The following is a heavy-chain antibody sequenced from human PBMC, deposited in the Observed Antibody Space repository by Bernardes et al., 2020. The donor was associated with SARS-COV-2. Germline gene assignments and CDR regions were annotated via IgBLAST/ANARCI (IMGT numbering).Heavy chain of an antibody. Sequence: SETLSLTCDFSGGSFSAYYWSWIRQPPGQGLQWIGEINYSGRTKYNPSLKSRVTISVDTSKKQFSVSLKSLTAADTAVYYCATGRFGEAPFHHWGQGTLVTVSS. CDR3: ATGRFGEAPFHH. CDR1: GGSFSAYY. J-gene: IGHJ1*01. V-gene: IGHV4-34*01. CDR2: INYSGRT. D-gene: IGHD3-10*01.